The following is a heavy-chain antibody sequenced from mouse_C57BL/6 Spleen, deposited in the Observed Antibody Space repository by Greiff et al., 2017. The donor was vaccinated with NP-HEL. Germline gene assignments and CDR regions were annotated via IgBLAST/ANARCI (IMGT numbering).Heavy chain of an antibody. CDR3: AREEGGTAQAFDY. Sequence: VQLQQPGAELVRPGTSVKLSCKASGYTFTSYWMHWVKQRPGQGLEWIGVIDPSDSYTNYNQKFKGKATLTVDTSSSTAYMQLSSLTSEDSAVYYCAREEGGTAQAFDYWGQGTTLTVSS. J-gene: IGHJ2*01. CDR2: IDPSDSYT. V-gene: IGHV1-59*01. CDR1: GYTFTSYW. D-gene: IGHD3-2*02.